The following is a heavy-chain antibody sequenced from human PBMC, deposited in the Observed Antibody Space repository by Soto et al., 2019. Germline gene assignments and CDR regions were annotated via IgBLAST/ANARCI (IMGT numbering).Heavy chain of an antibody. CDR2: IYYSGST. V-gene: IGHV4-59*01. CDR1: VGGSFSSYY. Sequence: SETLSLTCTVSVGGSFSSYYWSWIRQPPGKGLEWIGYIYYSGSTNYNPSLKRRLTMSVHTSKNQFSLKVNSVTAADTAVYYCARNRGNYFAYWGQGILVTVSS. CDR3: ARNRGNYFAY. J-gene: IGHJ4*02.